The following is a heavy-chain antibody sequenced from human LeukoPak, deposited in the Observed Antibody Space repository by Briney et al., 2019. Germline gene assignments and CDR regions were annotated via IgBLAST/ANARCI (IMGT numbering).Heavy chain of an antibody. CDR2: ISSSSSYI. CDR3: ASTHVGELPVP. J-gene: IGHJ5*02. Sequence: GGSLRLSCAASGFTFSSYSMNWVRQAPGKGLEWVSSISSSSSYIYYADSVKGRFTISRDNAKNSLYLQMNSLRAEDTAVYYCASTHVGELPVPWGQGTLVTVSS. V-gene: IGHV3-21*01. D-gene: IGHD1-26*01. CDR1: GFTFSSYS.